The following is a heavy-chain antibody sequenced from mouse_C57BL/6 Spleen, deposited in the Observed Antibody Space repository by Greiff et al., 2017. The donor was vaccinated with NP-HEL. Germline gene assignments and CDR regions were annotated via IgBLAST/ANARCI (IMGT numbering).Heavy chain of an antibody. Sequence: EVQLQESGGGLVQPGGSMKLSCVASGFTFSNYWMNWVRQSPEKGLEWVAQIRLKSDNYATHYAESVKGRFTISRDDSKSSVYLQMNNLRAEDTGIYYCTGDSSYWYFDVWGTGTTVTVSS. CDR3: TGDSSYWYFDV. D-gene: IGHD1-1*01. J-gene: IGHJ1*03. CDR1: GFTFSNYW. CDR2: IRLKSDNYAT. V-gene: IGHV6-3*01.